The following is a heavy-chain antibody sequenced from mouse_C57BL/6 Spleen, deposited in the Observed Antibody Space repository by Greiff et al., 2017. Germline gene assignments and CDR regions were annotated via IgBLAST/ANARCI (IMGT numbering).Heavy chain of an antibody. CDR2: IDPANGNT. Sequence: VQLQQSVAELVRPGASVKLSCTASGFNIKNTYMHWVKQRPEQGLEWIGRIDPANGNTKYDPKFQGKATITADTSSNTAYLQLSNLTSEDTAIYYCAMIYYCGSGLYYAMDYWGQGTSVTVSS. V-gene: IGHV14-3*01. D-gene: IGHD1-1*01. J-gene: IGHJ4*01. CDR1: GFNIKNTY. CDR3: AMIYYCGSGLYYAMDY.